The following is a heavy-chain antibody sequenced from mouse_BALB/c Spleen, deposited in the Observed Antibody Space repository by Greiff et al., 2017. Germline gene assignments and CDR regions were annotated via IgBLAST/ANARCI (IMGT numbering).Heavy chain of an antibody. CDR3: ARRGLLSYYAMDY. CDR1: GYTFSSYW. Sequence: QVQLKQSGAELMKPGASVKISCKATGYTFSSYWIEWVKQRPGHGLEWIGEILPGSGSTNYNEKFKGKATFTADTSSNTAYMQLSSLTSEDSAVYYCARRGLLSYYAMDYWGQGTSVTVSS. J-gene: IGHJ4*01. V-gene: IGHV1-9*01. D-gene: IGHD2-10*01. CDR2: ILPGSGST.